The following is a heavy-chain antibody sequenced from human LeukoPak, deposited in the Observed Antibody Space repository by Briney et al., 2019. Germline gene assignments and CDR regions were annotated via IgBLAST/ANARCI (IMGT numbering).Heavy chain of an antibody. D-gene: IGHD2-2*01. CDR1: GYTFTSYG. CDR3: ARDPADIVVVPEGYYYYYYMDV. V-gene: IGHV1-18*01. J-gene: IGHJ6*03. Sequence: ASVKVSCKASGYTFTSYGMSWVRQAPGQGLEWMGWISAYNGNTNYAQKLQGRVTMTTDTSTSTAYMELRSLRSDDTAVYYCARDPADIVVVPEGYYYYYYMDVWGKGTTVTVSS. CDR2: ISAYNGNT.